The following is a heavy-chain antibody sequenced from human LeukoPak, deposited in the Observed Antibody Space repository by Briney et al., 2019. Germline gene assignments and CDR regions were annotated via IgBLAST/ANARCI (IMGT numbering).Heavy chain of an antibody. CDR3: AREYSSSWTAYYYYGMDV. J-gene: IGHJ6*02. D-gene: IGHD6-13*01. CDR1: GYTFTSYD. CDR2: MNANSGNT. V-gene: IGHV1-8*01. Sequence: ASVKVSCKASGYTFTSYDINWLGQATGQGLEWMGWMNANSGNTGYAQKFQGRVTMTRNTSISTAASEVSSLRSEDTAVYYCAREYSSSWTAYYYYGMDVWGQGTTVTVSS.